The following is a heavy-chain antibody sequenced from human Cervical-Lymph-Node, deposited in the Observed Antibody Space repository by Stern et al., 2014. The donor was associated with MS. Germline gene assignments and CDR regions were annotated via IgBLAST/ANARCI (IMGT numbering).Heavy chain of an antibody. D-gene: IGHD2-2*01. J-gene: IGHJ3*02. CDR3: AREDALDAFDI. V-gene: IGHV3-33*01. Sequence: VQLVEYGGGVVQPGRSLRLSCAASGFTFSSYGMHWVRQAPGKGLEWVAVIWYDGSNKYYADSVKGRFTISRDNSKNTLYLQMNSLRAEDTAVYYCAREDALDAFDIWGQGTMVTVSS. CDR1: GFTFSSYG. CDR2: IWYDGSNK.